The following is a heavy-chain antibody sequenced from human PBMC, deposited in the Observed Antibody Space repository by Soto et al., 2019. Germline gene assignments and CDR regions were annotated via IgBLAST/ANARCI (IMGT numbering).Heavy chain of an antibody. Sequence: GASVKVSCKASGGTFSSYAISWVRQAPGQGLEWMGGIIPIFGTANYAQKFQGRVTITADESTSTAYMELSSLRSEDTAVYYCARVGDYYGSGSLLDYWGQGTLVTVSS. CDR1: GGTFSSYA. D-gene: IGHD3-10*01. J-gene: IGHJ4*02. CDR3: ARVGDYYGSGSLLDY. CDR2: IIPIFGTA. V-gene: IGHV1-69*13.